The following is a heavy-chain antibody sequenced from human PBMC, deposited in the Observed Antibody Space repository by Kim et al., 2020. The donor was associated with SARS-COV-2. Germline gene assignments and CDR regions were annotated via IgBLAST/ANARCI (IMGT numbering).Heavy chain of an antibody. CDR3: ASTYSITSYPYYIDY. D-gene: IGHD1-26*01. CDR2: ISVYSGDT. Sequence: ASVKVSCKASGYTFTNYHIIWVRQAPGQGLEWMGWISVYSGDTDYAQKFQVRVTMTTDTSTSTAYMELRSLRSDDTAVYYCASTYSITSYPYYIDYWGQGSLVTVSS. V-gene: IGHV1-18*04. CDR1: GYTFTNYH. J-gene: IGHJ4*02.